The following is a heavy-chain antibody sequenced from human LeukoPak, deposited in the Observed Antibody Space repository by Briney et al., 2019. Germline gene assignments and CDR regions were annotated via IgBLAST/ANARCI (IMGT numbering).Heavy chain of an antibody. CDR1: GYTFTGYY. D-gene: IGHD3-22*01. CDR3: ARRGGYYDSSGYWY. Sequence: ASVKVSCKASGYTFTGYYMHWVRQAPGQGLEWMGWINPNSGGTNYAQKFQGRVTMTRDTSISTAYMELSRLRSDDTAVYYCARRGGYYDSSGYWYWGQGTLVTASS. V-gene: IGHV1-2*02. CDR2: INPNSGGT. J-gene: IGHJ4*02.